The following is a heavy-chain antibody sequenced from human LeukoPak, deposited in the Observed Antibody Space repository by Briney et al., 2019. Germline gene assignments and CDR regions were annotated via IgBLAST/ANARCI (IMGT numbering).Heavy chain of an antibody. CDR3: ARGHRVRGSKIRRGSLDY. Sequence: SETLSLTCTVSGGSISSGGYYWSWIRQHPGKGLDWIGYIYYSGSTYCNPSLKSRVTISVDTSKNQFSLKLSSVTAADTAVYYCARGHRVRGSKIRRGSLDYWGQGTLVTVSS. J-gene: IGHJ4*02. CDR1: GGSISSGGYY. V-gene: IGHV4-31*03. D-gene: IGHD3-16*01. CDR2: IYYSGST.